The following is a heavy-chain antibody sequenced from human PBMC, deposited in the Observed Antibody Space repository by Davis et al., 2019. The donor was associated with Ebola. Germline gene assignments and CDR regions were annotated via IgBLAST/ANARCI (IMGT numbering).Heavy chain of an antibody. CDR3: ARSYGAAPFDY. D-gene: IGHD4/OR15-4a*01. J-gene: IGHJ4*02. Sequence: MPSETLSLTCTVSGGSISPYYWSWIRQPPGKGLEWIGYIYYSGSTKYNRSLTGRVPISVDTSKNQFSLKLSSVTAADTAVYYCARSYGAAPFDYWGQGTLVTVSS. CDR2: IYYSGST. CDR1: GGSISPYY. V-gene: IGHV4-59*12.